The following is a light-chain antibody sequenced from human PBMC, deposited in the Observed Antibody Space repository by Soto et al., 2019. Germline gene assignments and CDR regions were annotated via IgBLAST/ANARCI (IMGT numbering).Light chain of an antibody. J-gene: IGKJ2*01. CDR3: QQTFSPPYN. CDR2: VTS. V-gene: IGKV1-39*01. CDR1: QSISNS. Sequence: DIQMTQSLSSLSASVGDTVTITCRASQSISNSLSWYQQKPGKAPKFLIYVTSTLQGGVPSRFSGSGSLTDFTLTISTLQPEDVATYYCQQTFSPPYNFGQGTKLEIK.